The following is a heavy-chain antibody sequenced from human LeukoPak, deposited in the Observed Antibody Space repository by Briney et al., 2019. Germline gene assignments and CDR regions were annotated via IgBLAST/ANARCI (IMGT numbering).Heavy chain of an antibody. CDR3: ARGLVVVPAAIRGGFDP. CDR2: IYHSGST. V-gene: IGHV4-30-2*01. CDR1: GGSISSGGYY. J-gene: IGHJ5*02. D-gene: IGHD2-2*02. Sequence: SQTLSLTCTVSGGSISSGGYYWSWIRQPPGKGLEWIGYIYHSGSTYYNPSLKSRVTISVDRSKNQSSLKLSSVTAADTAVYYCARGLVVVPAAIRGGFDPWGQGTLVTVSS.